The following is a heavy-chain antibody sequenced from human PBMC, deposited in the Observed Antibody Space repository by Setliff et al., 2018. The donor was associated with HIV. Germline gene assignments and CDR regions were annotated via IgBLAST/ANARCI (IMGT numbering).Heavy chain of an antibody. Sequence: PSETLSLTCTVSGGSMSTYYWSWIRQPPGKGLEWIGYIYIYNSGSTNYNPSLTSRVTISADTSRNQFSLKLTSVTAADTAIYYCARGARLLAGYSDRWDYYYMGVWGKGTTVTVSS. D-gene: IGHD6-13*01. CDR2: IYIYNSGST. CDR3: ARGARLLAGYSDRWDYYYMGV. J-gene: IGHJ6*03. V-gene: IGHV4-59*01. CDR1: GGSMSTYY.